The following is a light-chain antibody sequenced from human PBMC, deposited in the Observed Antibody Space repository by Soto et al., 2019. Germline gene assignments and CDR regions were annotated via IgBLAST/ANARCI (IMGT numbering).Light chain of an antibody. CDR1: SSNIGSYT. CDR2: SDN. J-gene: IGLJ2*01. CDR3: TAWDGNLNSVV. Sequence: QSVLTQPPSASGTPGQRVTISCSGSSSNIGSYTVNWYQQLPGTAPKPLIYSDNQRPSGVPDRFSGSRFGTSASLAISGLQSDDEADYYCTAWDGNLNSVVFGGGTKVTVL. V-gene: IGLV1-44*01.